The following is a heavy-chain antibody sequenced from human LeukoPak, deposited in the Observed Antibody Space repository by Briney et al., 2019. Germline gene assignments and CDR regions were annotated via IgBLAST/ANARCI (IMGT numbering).Heavy chain of an antibody. J-gene: IGHJ4*02. CDR1: GYTFTSYG. CDR2: ISAYNGNT. CDR3: AREFRGYSYGYGPTFDY. D-gene: IGHD5-18*01. Sequence: ASVNVSCKASGYTFTSYGISWVRQAPGQGLEWMGWISAYNGNTNYAQKLQGRVTMTTDTSTSTAYMELRSLRSDDTAVYYCAREFRGYSYGYGPTFDYWGQGTLVTVSS. V-gene: IGHV1-18*01.